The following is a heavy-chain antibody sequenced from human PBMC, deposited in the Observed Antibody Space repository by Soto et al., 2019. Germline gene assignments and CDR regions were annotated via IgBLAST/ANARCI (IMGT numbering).Heavy chain of an antibody. V-gene: IGHV4-34*01. CDR1: GGTFRCYY. CDR3: ARDKITGLFDY. CDR2: INHSGST. J-gene: IGHJ4*02. Sequence: LETMCLTCAVYGGTFRCYYWTWIRQTTGTGLEWIGEINHSGSTNYNPSLKSRVTISVDTSKNQFSLKLTSVTAADTAVYYCARDKITGLFDYWGQGTLVTVSS. D-gene: IGHD2-8*02.